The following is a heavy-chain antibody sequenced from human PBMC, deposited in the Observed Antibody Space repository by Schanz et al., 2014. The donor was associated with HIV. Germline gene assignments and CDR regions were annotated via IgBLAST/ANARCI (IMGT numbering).Heavy chain of an antibody. D-gene: IGHD2-15*01. CDR2: ISYNDAGI. CDR1: GFNFDDFA. V-gene: IGHV3-9*01. Sequence: EVQLLESGGGLVQPGTSLRLSCAVSGFNFDDFAMHWVRQAPGKGLEWVSGISYNDAGIIYADSVKGRFIISRDNAKKSLYLQMNSLRPEDSALYYCAKDHARSVEARMGAMDVWGLGTTVTVSS. CDR3: AKDHARSVEARMGAMDV. J-gene: IGHJ6*01.